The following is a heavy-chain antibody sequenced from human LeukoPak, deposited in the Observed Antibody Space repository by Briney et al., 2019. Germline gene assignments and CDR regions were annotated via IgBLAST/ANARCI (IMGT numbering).Heavy chain of an antibody. Sequence: PSETLSLTCAVYGVSFSSYPWTWIRQPPGKGLEWIGQIIHSGSTKYNPSLNGRVTMSVDTSKNQFSLKLTSVTAADTAVYYCARGVHGGLIDYWGQGTLVTVSS. V-gene: IGHV4-34*01. CDR3: ARGVHGGLIDY. D-gene: IGHD1-1*01. J-gene: IGHJ4*02. CDR1: GVSFSSYP. CDR2: IIHSGST.